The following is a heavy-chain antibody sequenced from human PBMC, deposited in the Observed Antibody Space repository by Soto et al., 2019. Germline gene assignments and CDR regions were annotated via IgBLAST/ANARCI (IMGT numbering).Heavy chain of an antibody. CDR2: IYYSGGT. V-gene: IGHV4-31*03. J-gene: IGHJ5*02. CDR3: AKGVRGVPNWFDP. Sequence: QVQLQESGPGLVRPSQTLSLSCTVSGGSSSNSANHWSWIRQHPGEGLEWIGYIYYSGGTYYSPSLKGRVTMSIDASKNQFSLKLSSVTAADTAVYYCAKGVRGVPNWFDPWGQGTLVTVSS. CDR1: GGSSSNSANH. D-gene: IGHD3-10*01.